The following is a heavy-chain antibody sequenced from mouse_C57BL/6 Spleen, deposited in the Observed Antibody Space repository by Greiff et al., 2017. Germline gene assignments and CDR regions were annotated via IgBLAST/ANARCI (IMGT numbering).Heavy chain of an antibody. Sequence: QVQLQQSGAELVRPGTSVKVSCKASGYAFTNYLIEWVKQRPGQGLEWIGVINPGSGGTNYNEKFKGKATLTADKSSSTAYMQLSSLTSEDAAVSFCSRRAYDSAAHWYFDVWGTGTTVTVSS. CDR2: INPGSGGT. V-gene: IGHV1-54*01. CDR1: GYAFTNYL. D-gene: IGHD2-4*01. J-gene: IGHJ1*03. CDR3: SRRAYDSAAHWYFDV.